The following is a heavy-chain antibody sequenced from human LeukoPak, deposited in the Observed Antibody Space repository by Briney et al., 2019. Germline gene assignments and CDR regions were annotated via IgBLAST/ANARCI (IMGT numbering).Heavy chain of an antibody. D-gene: IGHD6-13*01. CDR3: AREAASSSWPDAFVI. V-gene: IGHV1-8*01. CDR2: MNPNSGNT. CDR1: GYTFTSYD. Sequence: ASVKVSCKASGYTFTSYDINWVRQATGQGLEWMGWMNPNSGNTGYAQKFQGRVTMTRNTSISTAYMELSSLRSEDTAVYYCAREAASSSWPDAFVIWGQGTMVTVSS. J-gene: IGHJ3*02.